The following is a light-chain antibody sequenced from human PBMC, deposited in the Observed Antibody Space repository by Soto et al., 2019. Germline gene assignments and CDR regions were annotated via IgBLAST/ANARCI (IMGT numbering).Light chain of an antibody. V-gene: IGKV1-12*01. J-gene: IGKJ4*01. Sequence: DIQMTQSPSSVSASVGDRVTITCRASQGISSWLAWYQQKPGEVPKLLIYAASNLQCGVSSRFVGSGSGTDFTLTISSLQPEDSGTYYGHQANSFSLTYGGETKV. CDR2: AAS. CDR3: HQANSFSLT. CDR1: QGISSW.